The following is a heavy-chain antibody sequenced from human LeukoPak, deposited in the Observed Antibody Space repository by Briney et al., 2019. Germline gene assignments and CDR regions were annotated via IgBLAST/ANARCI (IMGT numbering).Heavy chain of an antibody. CDR3: ARDLVYGSGSYYNVGFDY. J-gene: IGHJ4*02. CDR1: GYTFTGYY. Sequence: ASVKVSCKASGYTFTGYYMHWVRQAPGQGLEWMGIINPSGGSTSYAQKFQGRVTMTRDTSTSTVYMELSSLRSEDTAVYYCARDLVYGSGSYYNVGFDYWGQGTLVTVSS. V-gene: IGHV1-46*01. CDR2: INPSGGST. D-gene: IGHD3-10*01.